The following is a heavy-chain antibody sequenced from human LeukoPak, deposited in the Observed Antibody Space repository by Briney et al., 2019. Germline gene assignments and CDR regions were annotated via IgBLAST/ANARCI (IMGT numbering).Heavy chain of an antibody. Sequence: ASVKVSCKASGYTFTSYDINWVRQATGQGLEWMGWMNPNSGNTGYAQKFQGRVTITRNTSISTAYMELSSLRSEDTAVYYCARLRYKDFWSGYWKNYYYMDVWGKGTTVTVSS. CDR1: GYTFTSYD. J-gene: IGHJ6*03. V-gene: IGHV1-8*03. CDR3: ARLRYKDFWSGYWKNYYYMDV. CDR2: MNPNSGNT. D-gene: IGHD3-3*01.